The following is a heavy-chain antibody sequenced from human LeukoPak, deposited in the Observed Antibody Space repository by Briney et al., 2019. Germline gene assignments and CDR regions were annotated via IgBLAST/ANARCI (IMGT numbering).Heavy chain of an antibody. CDR1: GGSFSGYY. CDR3: ARLYRWFDP. V-gene: IGHV4-34*01. Sequence: SVTLSLTCAVYGGSFSGYYWSWIRQPPGKGLEWIGEINHSGSTNYNPSLKSRVTISVDTFKNQFSLKLSSVTAADTAVYYCARLYRWFDPWGQGTLVTVSS. CDR2: INHSGST. J-gene: IGHJ5*02. D-gene: IGHD2-15*01.